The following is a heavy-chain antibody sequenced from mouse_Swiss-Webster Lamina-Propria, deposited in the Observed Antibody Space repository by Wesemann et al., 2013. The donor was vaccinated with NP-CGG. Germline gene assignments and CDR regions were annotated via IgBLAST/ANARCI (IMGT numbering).Heavy chain of an antibody. CDR2: ISYSGST. V-gene: IGHV3-8*02. D-gene: IGHD3-3*01. J-gene: IGHJ2*01. Sequence: EYAGYISYSGSTYYNPSLKSRISITRDTSKNQYYLQLNSVTTEDTATYYCARYRDVFDYWGQGTTLTVSS. CDR3: ARYRDVFDY.